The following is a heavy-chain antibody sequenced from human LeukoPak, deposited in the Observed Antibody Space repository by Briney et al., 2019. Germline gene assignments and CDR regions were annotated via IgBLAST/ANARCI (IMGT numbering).Heavy chain of an antibody. CDR2: IAGGGSST. CDR1: GFTVSFYA. V-gene: IGHV3-23*01. CDR3: AKEGLYYDFWSGYKGYDY. J-gene: IGHJ4*02. Sequence: GGSLRLSCAASGFTVSFYAMSWVRQAPGKGLEWVSVIAGGGSSTYYADSVKGRFTISRDNSKNTLYLQMNSLRAEDTAVYYCAKEGLYYDFWSGYKGYDYWGQGTLVTVSS. D-gene: IGHD3-3*01.